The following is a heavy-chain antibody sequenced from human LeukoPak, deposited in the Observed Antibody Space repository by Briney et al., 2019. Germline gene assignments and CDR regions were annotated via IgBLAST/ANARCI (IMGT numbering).Heavy chain of an antibody. Sequence: GGSLRLSCAASGFIFSNYAMYWVRQAPGKGLEWVSAISGRSDNTYYADSVKGRFTLSSGSSKNTLYLQMNSLRADDTAVYYCAKWGDYDVLTGYYASDFWGQGTLVAVSS. CDR3: AKWGDYDVLTGYYASDF. CDR1: GFIFSNYA. V-gene: IGHV3-23*01. J-gene: IGHJ4*02. CDR2: ISGRSDNT. D-gene: IGHD3-9*01.